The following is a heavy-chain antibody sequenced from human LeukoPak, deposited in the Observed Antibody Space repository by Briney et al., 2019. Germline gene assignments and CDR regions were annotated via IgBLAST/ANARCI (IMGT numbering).Heavy chain of an antibody. D-gene: IGHD2-21*01. CDR3: VRDVWGDRDSYFDY. CDR1: GFTFGSYW. V-gene: IGHV3-74*01. J-gene: IGHJ4*02. Sequence: GGSLRLSCAASGFTFGSYWMHWVRQAPGEELVWVSRVNNDGRSTSYGDFVKGRFTISRDNAKNTLYLQMNSLRAEDTAIYYCVRDVWGDRDSYFDYWGQGTLVTVSS. CDR2: VNNDGRST.